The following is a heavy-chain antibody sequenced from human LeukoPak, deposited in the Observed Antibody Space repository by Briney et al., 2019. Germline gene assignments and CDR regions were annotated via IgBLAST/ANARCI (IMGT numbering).Heavy chain of an antibody. D-gene: IGHD3-3*01. CDR3: TTYLYDFWSGYQYFDH. CDR1: GFTFSNAW. V-gene: IGHV3-15*01. CDR2: IKSKTDGGTT. Sequence: KSGGSLRLXCAASGFTFSNAWMSWVRQAPGKGLEWVGRIKSKTDGGTTDYAAPVKGRFTISRDDSKNTLYLQMNSLKTEDTAVYYCTTYLYDFWSGYQYFDHWGQGTLVTVSS. J-gene: IGHJ4*02.